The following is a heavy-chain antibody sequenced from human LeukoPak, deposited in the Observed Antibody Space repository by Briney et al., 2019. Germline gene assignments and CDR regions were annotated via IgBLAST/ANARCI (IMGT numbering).Heavy chain of an antibody. J-gene: IGHJ4*02. CDR3: ARDCGGDCYSRLDY. Sequence: GGSLRLSCAAPGFTFSSYAMSWVRQAPGKGLEWVAVIWYDGSNKYYADSVKGRFTISRDNSKNTLYLQMNSLRAEDTAVYYCARDCGGDCYSRLDYWGQGTLVTVSS. V-gene: IGHV3-33*08. CDR1: GFTFSSYA. D-gene: IGHD2-21*02. CDR2: IWYDGSNK.